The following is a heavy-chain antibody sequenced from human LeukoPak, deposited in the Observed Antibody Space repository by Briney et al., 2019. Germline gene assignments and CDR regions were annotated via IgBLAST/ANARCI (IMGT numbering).Heavy chain of an antibody. Sequence: KSSETLSLTCTVSGRSISGYYGSWIRQPPGKRLEWIRYIYDTGATNYNPSLKSRFTISIDTSKNQFSLNLSSVTAADTAVYYCARLPLIATTRGGFDPWGQGTLVTVSS. J-gene: IGHJ5*02. CDR3: ARLPLIATTRGGFDP. CDR1: GRSISGYY. D-gene: IGHD1/OR15-1a*01. CDR2: IYDTGAT. V-gene: IGHV4-59*08.